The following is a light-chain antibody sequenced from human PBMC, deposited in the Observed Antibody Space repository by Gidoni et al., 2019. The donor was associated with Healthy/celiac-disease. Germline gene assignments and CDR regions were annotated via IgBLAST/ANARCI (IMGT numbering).Light chain of an antibody. J-gene: IGKJ4*01. CDR1: QGMSSA. V-gene: IGKV1-13*02. CDR3: QHFNRQLT. Sequence: AIQLTQSPSSLSASVGDRVTITCRASQGMSSALALYQQKPGKAPKLLIYDASSLERGVPSRFSGSGSGTAFTLTIISLQPADFATYYFQHFNRQLTFGGGTKVEIK. CDR2: DAS.